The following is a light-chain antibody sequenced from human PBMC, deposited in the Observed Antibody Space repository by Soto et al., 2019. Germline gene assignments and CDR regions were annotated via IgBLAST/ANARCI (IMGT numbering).Light chain of an antibody. CDR2: DVR. J-gene: IGLJ2*01. Sequence: SSELTQPPSVSVAPGQTARITCGGNDIGSKSVHWYQQKPGQAPELVVYDVRDRPSGIPERFSGSNSGNTATLTISRVEDGDEAAYYCQVWDSSSDHSVVFGGGTKVTVL. V-gene: IGLV3-21*02. CDR1: DIGSKS. CDR3: QVWDSSSDHSVV.